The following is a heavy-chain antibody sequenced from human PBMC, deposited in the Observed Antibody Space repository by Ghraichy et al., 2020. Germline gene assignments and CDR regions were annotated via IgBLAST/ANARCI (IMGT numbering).Heavy chain of an antibody. CDR3: AKEGYSSSWYQ. CDR2: ISGSGGST. CDR1: GFTFSSYA. Sequence: GGSLRLSCAASGFTFSSYAMSWVRQAPGKGLEWVSTISGSGGSTDYADSVKGRFTISRDNSKNTLCLQMNSLSAEDTAVYYCAKEGYSSSWYQWGQGTLVTVSS. D-gene: IGHD6-13*01. J-gene: IGHJ4*02. V-gene: IGHV3-23*01.